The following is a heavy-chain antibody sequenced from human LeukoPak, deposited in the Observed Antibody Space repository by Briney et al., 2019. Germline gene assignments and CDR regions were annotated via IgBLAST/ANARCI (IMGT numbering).Heavy chain of an antibody. J-gene: IGHJ6*03. CDR1: GYTFTSYY. Sequence: ASVKVSCKASGYTFTSYYMHWVRQAPGQGLEWMGIINPSGGSTSYAQKFQGRVTMTRDMSTSTVYMELSSLTSDDTAVYYCARDLSGLPGFYYYYMDVWGKGTTVTVSS. CDR2: INPSGGST. CDR3: ARDLSGLPGFYYYYMDV. D-gene: IGHD3-16*01. V-gene: IGHV1-46*01.